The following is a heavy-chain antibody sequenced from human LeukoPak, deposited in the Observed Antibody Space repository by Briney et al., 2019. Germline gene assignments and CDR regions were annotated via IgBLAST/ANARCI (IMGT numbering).Heavy chain of an antibody. Sequence: SVRVSCKASGYTFTNYYMHWVRQAPGQGLEWMGVINPSGDRTNCAQKFQVRVTMTRDTSTSTVYMELSSLRSEDTAIYYCARGTTGVSPLYWGQGTQVTDSS. J-gene: IGHJ4*02. CDR3: ARGTTGVSPLY. CDR2: INPSGDRT. D-gene: IGHD1-1*01. V-gene: IGHV1-46*01. CDR1: GYTFTNYY.